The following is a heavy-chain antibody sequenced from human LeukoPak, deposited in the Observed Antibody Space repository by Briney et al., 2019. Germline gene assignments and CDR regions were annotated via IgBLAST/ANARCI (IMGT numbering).Heavy chain of an antibody. D-gene: IGHD3-9*01. J-gene: IGHJ4*02. CDR1: GGTFSSYA. Sequence: SVKVSCKASGGTFSSYAISWVRQAPGQGLEWMGGIIPIFGTANYAQKFQGRVTITADKSTSTAYMEVSRLRSDDTAVYYCARSPDILTGENFDYWGQGTLVTVSS. CDR3: ARSPDILTGENFDY. CDR2: IIPIFGTA. V-gene: IGHV1-69*06.